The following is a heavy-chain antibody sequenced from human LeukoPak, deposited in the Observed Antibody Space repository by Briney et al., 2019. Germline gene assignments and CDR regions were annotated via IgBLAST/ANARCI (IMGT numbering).Heavy chain of an antibody. CDR2: IYYSGST. D-gene: IGHD4-17*01. V-gene: IGHV4-59*08. CDR3: ARADVNYGDYVWLRSPFDY. J-gene: IGHJ4*02. Sequence: SETLSLTCTVSGGSISSYYWSWIRQPPGKGLEWIGYIYYSGSTNYNPSLKSRVTISVDTSKNQFSLKLSSVTAADTAVYYCARADVNYGDYVWLRSPFDYWGQGTLVTVSS. CDR1: GGSISSYY.